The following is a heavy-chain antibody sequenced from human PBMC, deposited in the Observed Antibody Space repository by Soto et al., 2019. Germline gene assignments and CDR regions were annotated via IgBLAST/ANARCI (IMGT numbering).Heavy chain of an antibody. CDR2: IYPGDSDT. Sequence: PGESLKISCKGSGYSFTSYWIGWVRQMPGKGLEWMGIIYPGDSDTRYSPSFQGQVTISADKSISTAYLQWSSLKASDTAMYYCARGTYDFWSGLNYGMDVWGQGPTVTVYS. CDR1: GYSFTSYW. V-gene: IGHV5-51*01. CDR3: ARGTYDFWSGLNYGMDV. D-gene: IGHD3-3*01. J-gene: IGHJ6*02.